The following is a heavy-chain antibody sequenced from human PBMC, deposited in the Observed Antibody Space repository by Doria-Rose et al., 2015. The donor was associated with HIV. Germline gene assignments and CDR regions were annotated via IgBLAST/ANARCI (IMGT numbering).Heavy chain of an antibody. CDR2: INHGGSP. J-gene: IGHJ4*02. D-gene: IGHD1-26*01. CDR1: GESFSGHY. CDR3: ARRRSPGRYFDY. V-gene: IGHV4-34*01. Sequence: QVQLQQWDAGLLKSSETLSLTCAVYGESFSGHYWSWVRQPPGKGLEWIGEINHGGSPYYGMSLKSRVTVSVDTSKNQFSLKLSSGTAADTAVYFCARRRSPGRYFDYWGQGALVTVSS.